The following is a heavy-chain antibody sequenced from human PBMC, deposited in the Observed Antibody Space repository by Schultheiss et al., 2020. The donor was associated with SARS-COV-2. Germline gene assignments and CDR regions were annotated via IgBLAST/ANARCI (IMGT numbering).Heavy chain of an antibody. J-gene: IGHJ6*02. CDR3: ARDYGSGRSYGMDV. Sequence: GESLKISCAASGFTFSSYGMHWVRQAPGKGLEWVAVIWYDGSNKYYADSVKGRFTISRDNSKNTLYLQMNSLRAEDTAVYYCARDYGSGRSYGMDVWGQGTTVTVSS. D-gene: IGHD3-10*01. CDR1: GFTFSSYG. CDR2: IWYDGSNK. V-gene: IGHV3-33*01.